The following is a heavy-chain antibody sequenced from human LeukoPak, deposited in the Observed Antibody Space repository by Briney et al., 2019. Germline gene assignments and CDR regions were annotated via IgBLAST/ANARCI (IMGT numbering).Heavy chain of an antibody. CDR3: ARASKKGIQLWFDY. V-gene: IGHV4-59*01. CDR1: GGSISSYY. J-gene: IGHJ4*02. D-gene: IGHD5-18*01. Sequence: MPSETLSLTCTVSGGSISSYYWSWIRQPPGKGLEWIGYIYYSGSTNYNPSLKSRVTISVDTSKNQFSLKLSSVTAADTAVYYCARASKKGIQLWFDYWGQGTLVTVSS. CDR2: IYYSGST.